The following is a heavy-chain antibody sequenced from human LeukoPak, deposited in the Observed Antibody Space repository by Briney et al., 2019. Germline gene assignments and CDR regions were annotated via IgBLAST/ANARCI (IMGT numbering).Heavy chain of an antibody. Sequence: GGSLRLSCAASGFTFDDYGMSWVRQAPGKGLEWVSGMNWNGGSTGYADSVKGRFTNSRDNAKNSLYLQMNSLRAEDTALYYCARRRRTVTTKTYYYYYMDVWGKGTTVTVSS. CDR2: MNWNGGST. D-gene: IGHD4-11*01. CDR1: GFTFDDYG. V-gene: IGHV3-20*04. CDR3: ARRRRTVTTKTYYYYYMDV. J-gene: IGHJ6*03.